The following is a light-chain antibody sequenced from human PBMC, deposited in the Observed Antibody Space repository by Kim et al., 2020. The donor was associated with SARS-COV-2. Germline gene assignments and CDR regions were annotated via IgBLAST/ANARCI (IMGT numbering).Light chain of an antibody. CDR2: YDS. CDR1: NIGSKS. CDR3: QVWDIDVV. Sequence: SGAPGKTARITCGGNNIGSKSVHWYQQKPGQAPVLVIYYDSDRPSGIPERFSGSNSGNTATLTISRVEAGDEADYYCQVWDIDVVFGGGTQLTVL. V-gene: IGLV3-21*04. J-gene: IGLJ2*01.